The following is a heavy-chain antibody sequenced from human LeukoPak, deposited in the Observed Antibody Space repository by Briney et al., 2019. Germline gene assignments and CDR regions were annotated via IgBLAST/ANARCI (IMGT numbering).Heavy chain of an antibody. D-gene: IGHD3-10*01. V-gene: IGHV1-8*03. CDR2: MNPNSGNT. CDR3: ARAPRITMVRGVIYWFDP. Sequence: ASVKVSCKASGYTFTSYDINWVRQATGQGLEWMGWMNPNSGNTGYAQKFQGRVTITRNDSISTAYMELSSLRSEDTAVYYCARAPRITMVRGVIYWFDPWGQGTLVTVSS. J-gene: IGHJ5*02. CDR1: GYTFTSYD.